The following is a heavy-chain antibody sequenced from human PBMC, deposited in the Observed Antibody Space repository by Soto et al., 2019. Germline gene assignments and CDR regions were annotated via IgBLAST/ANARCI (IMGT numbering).Heavy chain of an antibody. Sequence: GGSLRLSCAASGFSFSSYGMHWVRQAPGKGLDWVAVIWYDGSNKYYAESVKGRFTISRDNSKNTLYVQMNSLTVEDTAVYYCARAKTYYDILTGSFRANYGMDVWGQGTTVTVSS. J-gene: IGHJ6*02. CDR2: IWYDGSNK. D-gene: IGHD3-9*01. CDR1: GFSFSSYG. V-gene: IGHV3-33*01. CDR3: ARAKTYYDILTGSFRANYGMDV.